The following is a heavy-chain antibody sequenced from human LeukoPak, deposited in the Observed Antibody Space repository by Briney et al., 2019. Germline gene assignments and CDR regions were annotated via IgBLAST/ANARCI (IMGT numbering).Heavy chain of an antibody. Sequence: SVKVSCKASGGTFSSYAISWVRQAPGQGLEWVGGIIPIFGTANYAQKFQGRVTITADESTSTAYMELSSLRSEDTAVYYCAGGTAMGGADYWGQGTLVTVSS. V-gene: IGHV1-69*13. D-gene: IGHD5-18*01. CDR3: AGGTAMGGADY. CDR1: GGTFSSYA. CDR2: IIPIFGTA. J-gene: IGHJ4*02.